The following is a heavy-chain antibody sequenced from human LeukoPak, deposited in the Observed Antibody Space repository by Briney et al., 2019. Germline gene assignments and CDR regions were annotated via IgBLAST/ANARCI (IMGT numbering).Heavy chain of an antibody. CDR2: VYYSGST. D-gene: IGHD2-2*01. CDR1: GGSISSISLY. Sequence: SETLSLTCTVSGGSISSISLYWDWIRQPPGRGLEWIGTVYYSGSTYYNPSLKSRVTISVGTSKNQFSLRLSSVTAADTALYYCARNASSLGAGAFDIWGQGTMVTVSS. CDR3: ARNASSLGAGAFDI. J-gene: IGHJ3*02. V-gene: IGHV4-39*01.